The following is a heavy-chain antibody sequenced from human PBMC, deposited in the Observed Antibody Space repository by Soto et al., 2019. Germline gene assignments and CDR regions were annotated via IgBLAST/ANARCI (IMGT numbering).Heavy chain of an antibody. Sequence: AASVKVSCKASGGTFSSYAISGVRQAPGQGLEWMGGIIPIFGTANYAQKFQGRVTITADESTSTAYMELSSLRSEDTAVYYCARARADYYDTSAPFVDDVDIW. CDR1: GGTFSSYA. CDR3: ARARADYYDTSAPFVDDVDI. J-gene: IGHJ3*02. V-gene: IGHV1-69*13. D-gene: IGHD3-22*01. CDR2: IIPIFGTA.